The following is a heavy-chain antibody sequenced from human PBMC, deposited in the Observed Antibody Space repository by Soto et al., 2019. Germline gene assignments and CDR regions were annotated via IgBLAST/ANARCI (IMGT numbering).Heavy chain of an antibody. J-gene: IGHJ4*02. CDR3: ERDQFSTYRGSLDD. Sequence: SAKASSKSPVYTFTRYAITSVRQAPGQGLEWMGWISAYNGNPNYAQKLQGRVTMTTDTSTSTAYMELPSLRSDDTAVYYCERDQFSTYRGSLDDWGQGTLVTLSS. CDR2: ISAYNGNP. V-gene: IGHV1-18*04. CDR1: VYTFTRYA. D-gene: IGHD1-26*01.